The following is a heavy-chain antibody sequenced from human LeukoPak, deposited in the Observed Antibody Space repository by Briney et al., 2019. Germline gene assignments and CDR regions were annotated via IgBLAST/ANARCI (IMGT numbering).Heavy chain of an antibody. CDR1: GFTFSSYS. CDR3: ARDLGDTAMKYGGFGFDY. Sequence: PGGSLRLSCAASGFTFSSYSMNWVRQAPGKGLEWVSSISSSSSYIYYADSVKGRFTISRDNAKNSLYLQMNSLRAEDTAVYYCARDLGDTAMKYGGFGFDYWGQGTLVTVSS. CDR2: ISSSSSYI. J-gene: IGHJ4*02. D-gene: IGHD5-18*01. V-gene: IGHV3-21*01.